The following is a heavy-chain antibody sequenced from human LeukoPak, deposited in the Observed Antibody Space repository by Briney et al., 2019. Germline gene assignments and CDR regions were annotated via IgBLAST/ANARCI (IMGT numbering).Heavy chain of an antibody. CDR3: AKSRIVDRRGYSDY. CDR2: IGTSGDT. D-gene: IGHD2-15*01. J-gene: IGHJ4*02. V-gene: IGHV3-23*01. Sequence: GDSLRLSCVAAGFTFNIYPMTWVRQSPGKGLEWVSTIGTSGDTYYADSVKGRFTISRDDSKNTLYLQMHSLGAEDTAVYYCAKSRIVDRRGYSDYWGQGTLVTVSS. CDR1: GFTFNIYP.